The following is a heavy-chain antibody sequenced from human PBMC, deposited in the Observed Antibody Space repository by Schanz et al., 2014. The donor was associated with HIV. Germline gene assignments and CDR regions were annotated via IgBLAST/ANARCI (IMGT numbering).Heavy chain of an antibody. CDR1: GFTFSGFA. CDR2: ISASGGST. CDR3: AKIRGTRGAYDGMDV. D-gene: IGHD3-10*01. J-gene: IGHJ6*02. Sequence: QLLESGGGLVQPGGLLRLSCAASGFTFSGFAMSWVRQTPGKGLEWVSTISASGGSTYYADSVLARFTISRDNSKNTLFLQINGLRAEDTAIYYCAKIRGTRGAYDGMDVWGQGTTVTVSS. V-gene: IGHV3-23*01.